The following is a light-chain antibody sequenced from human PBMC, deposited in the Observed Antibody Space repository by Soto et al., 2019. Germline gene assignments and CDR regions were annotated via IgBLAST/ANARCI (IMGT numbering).Light chain of an antibody. J-gene: IGKJ1*01. Sequence: IQAAHSSSSLAASLGASNTITCRASQTIGNYVSWYRRKSGEAPELLIYDASNLQSGVPSRFRGSASGTDFTLTISSLQLDDFATYYCQQCYNSPLTFGQGTKVDI. CDR3: QQCYNSPLT. CDR1: QTIGNY. CDR2: DAS. V-gene: IGKV1-39*01.